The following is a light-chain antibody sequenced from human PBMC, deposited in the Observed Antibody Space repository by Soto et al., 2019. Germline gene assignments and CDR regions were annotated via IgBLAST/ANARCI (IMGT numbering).Light chain of an antibody. CDR2: LGS. V-gene: IGKV2-28*01. Sequence: DIVMTQSPLSLPVTPGEPASISCRSSQSLLHSNGYNYLDWYLQKPGQSPQLLIYLGSNRSSGVPDRFSGSGSGTDFTLKISRVDAEDVGVYYCMQPLQTPRTFGQGTKVEIK. J-gene: IGKJ1*01. CDR1: QSLLHSNGYNY. CDR3: MQPLQTPRT.